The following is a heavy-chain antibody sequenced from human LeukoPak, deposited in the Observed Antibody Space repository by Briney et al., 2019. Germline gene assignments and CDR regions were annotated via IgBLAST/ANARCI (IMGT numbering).Heavy chain of an antibody. J-gene: IGHJ6*02. CDR1: GFTFSNYW. V-gene: IGHV3-7*01. CDR2: INQDESEK. Sequence: GGSLRLSCAASGFTFSNYWMNWVRQVPGKGLEWVANINQDESEKYYVGSVKGRFTISRDNAKNSLYLQMNSLRAEDTAVYYCARGRSVWGQGTTVTVSS. CDR3: ARGRSV.